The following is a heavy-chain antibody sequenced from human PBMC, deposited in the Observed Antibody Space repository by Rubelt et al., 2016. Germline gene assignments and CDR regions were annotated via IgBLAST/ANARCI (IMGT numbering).Heavy chain of an antibody. D-gene: IGHD3-10*01. V-gene: IGHV4-61*01. CDR3: ATAPRGKAYFDF. CDR1: GGSVSSDSYF. CDR2: IYYGGST. J-gene: IGHJ2*01. Sequence: QVQLQESGPGLVKPSETLSLTCTVSGGSVSSDSYFWSWIRQPPGKGLEYIGYIYYGGSTNYNPSLKSRVTISVDTSKNQFSLKLGSVTAAETAVYYCATAPRGKAYFDFWARGTLVTVSS.